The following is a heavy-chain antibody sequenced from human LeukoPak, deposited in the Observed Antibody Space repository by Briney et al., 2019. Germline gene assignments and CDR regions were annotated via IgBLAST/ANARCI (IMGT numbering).Heavy chain of an antibody. CDR1: GGSFSGYY. Sequence: SETLSLTCAVYGGSFSGYYWSRIRQPPGKGLEWIGEINHSGGTNYNPSLKSRVTISVDTSKNQFSPKLSSVTAADTAVYYCASEGYCSGGSCYSAYWGQGTLVTVSS. V-gene: IGHV4-34*01. D-gene: IGHD2-15*01. J-gene: IGHJ4*02. CDR2: INHSGGT. CDR3: ASEGYCSGGSCYSAY.